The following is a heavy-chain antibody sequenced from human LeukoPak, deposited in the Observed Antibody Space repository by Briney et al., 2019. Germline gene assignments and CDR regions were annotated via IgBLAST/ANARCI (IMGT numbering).Heavy chain of an antibody. Sequence: PSETLSLTCTVSGGSISSGDYYWSWIRQHPGKGLEWIGYIYYSGSTYYNPSLKSRVTISVDTSKNQFSLKLSSVTAADTAVYYCARDDSSGYYYDYWGQGTLVTVSS. J-gene: IGHJ4*02. CDR1: GGSISSGDYY. V-gene: IGHV4-31*03. CDR2: IYYSGST. D-gene: IGHD3-22*01. CDR3: ARDDSSGYYYDY.